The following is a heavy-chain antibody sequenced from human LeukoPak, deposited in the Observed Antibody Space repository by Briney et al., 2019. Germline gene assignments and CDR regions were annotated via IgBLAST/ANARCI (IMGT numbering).Heavy chain of an antibody. V-gene: IGHV4-4*07. J-gene: IGHJ3*02. CDR3: ARELPYDYVWGSYRPLAFDI. CDR1: GGSISSYY. D-gene: IGHD3-16*02. Sequence: SETLSLTCTVSGGSISSYYWSWIRQPAGKGLEWIGRIYTSGSTNYNPSLKSRVTMSVDTSKNQFSLKLSSVTAADTAVYYCARELPYDYVWGSYRPLAFDIWGQGTMVTDSS. CDR2: IYTSGST.